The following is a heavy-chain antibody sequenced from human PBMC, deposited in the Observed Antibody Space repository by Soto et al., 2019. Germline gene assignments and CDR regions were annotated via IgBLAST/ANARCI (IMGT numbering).Heavy chain of an antibody. J-gene: IGHJ4*02. V-gene: IGHV4-31*03. D-gene: IGHD3-3*01. CDR2: IYYSGST. Sequence: KTSETLSLTCTVSGGSISSGGYYWSWIRQHPGKGLEWIGYIYYSGSTYYNPSLKSRVTISVDTSKNQFSLKLSSVTAADTAVYYCAREGYEYYFDYWGQGTLVTVSS. CDR3: AREGYEYYFDY. CDR1: GGSISSGGYY.